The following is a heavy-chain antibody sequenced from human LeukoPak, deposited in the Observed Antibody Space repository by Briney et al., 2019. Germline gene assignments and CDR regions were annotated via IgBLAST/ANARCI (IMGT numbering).Heavy chain of an antibody. CDR2: IFSNDEK. J-gene: IGHJ4*02. D-gene: IGHD2-2*02. CDR1: GFSLSNARMG. CDR3: ARIPFPDCSSTSCYMGYFDY. Sequence: SGPVLVKPTETLTLTCTVSGFSLSNARMGVSWIRQPPGKALEWLAHIFSNDEKSYSTSLKSRLTISKDTSKSQVVLTMTNMDPVDTATYYCARIPFPDCSSTSCYMGYFDYWGQGTLVTVSS. V-gene: IGHV2-26*01.